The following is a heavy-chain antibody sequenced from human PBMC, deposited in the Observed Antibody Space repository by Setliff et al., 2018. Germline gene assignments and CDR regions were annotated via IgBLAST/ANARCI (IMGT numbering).Heavy chain of an antibody. CDR2: IYASWST. V-gene: IGHV4-61*09. CDR1: GDSINSRTNY. D-gene: IGHD4-17*01. J-gene: IGHJ3*02. Sequence: PSETLSLTCTVSGDSINSRTNYWSWIRQPAGKGPEWIGHIYASWSTNYNPSLKSRVTISLDTSKRQFSLKLNSVTAADTAVYYCARDKGDGYGVDAYAGGGFDIWGQGTMVTVSS. CDR3: ARDKGDGYGVDAYAGGGFDI.